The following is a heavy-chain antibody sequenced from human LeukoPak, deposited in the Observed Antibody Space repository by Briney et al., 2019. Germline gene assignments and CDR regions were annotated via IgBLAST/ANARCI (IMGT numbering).Heavy chain of an antibody. Sequence: GGSLRLSCAASGFTFHDYAMHWVRQAPGKGLEWVSAISGSGGSTYYADSVKGRFTISRDNSKNTLYLQMNSLRAEDTAVYYCAKDLHAFDIWGQGTMVTVSS. CDR3: AKDLHAFDI. CDR1: GFTFHDYA. J-gene: IGHJ3*02. V-gene: IGHV3-23*01. CDR2: ISGSGGST.